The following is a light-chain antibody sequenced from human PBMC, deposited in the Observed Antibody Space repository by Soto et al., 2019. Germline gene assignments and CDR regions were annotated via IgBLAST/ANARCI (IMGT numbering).Light chain of an antibody. CDR3: QQRSNWPST. CDR1: QSVSSY. V-gene: IGKV3-11*01. Sequence: EIVLTQSPATLSLSPGERATLSCRASQSVSSYLAWYQQKPGQAPRLLIYDASNRATGIPARFSGIGSGTDFTLTISSLEPEDFAVYYCQQRSNWPSTFGGGTKVEIK. J-gene: IGKJ4*01. CDR2: DAS.